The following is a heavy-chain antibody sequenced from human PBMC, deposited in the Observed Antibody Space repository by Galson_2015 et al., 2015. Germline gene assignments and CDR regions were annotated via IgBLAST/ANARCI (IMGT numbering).Heavy chain of an antibody. J-gene: IGHJ5*02. D-gene: IGHD3-22*01. V-gene: IGHV1-69*13. CDR3: GRDVSYDSYRPSCWFDP. CDR1: GGTFSSYA. Sequence: SVKVSCKASGGTFSSYAISWVRPAPGQGLEWMGGIIPIFGTANYAQKFQGRVTITADETTSTVYMELRSLRSEDTAVYYCGRDVSYDSYRPSCWFDPWGQGTLVTVSS. CDR2: IIPIFGTA.